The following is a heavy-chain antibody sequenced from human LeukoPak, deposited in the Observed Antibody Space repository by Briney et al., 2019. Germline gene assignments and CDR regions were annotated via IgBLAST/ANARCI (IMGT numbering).Heavy chain of an antibody. CDR3: ASISPAGTFDY. CDR1: GFTFSASA. V-gene: IGHV3-73*01. J-gene: IGHJ4*02. CDR2: IRSRANSYAT. Sequence: PGGSLRLSCAASGFTFSASAMHWVRQASGKGLEWIGRIRSRANSYATAYAESVKGRFTISRDDSKNTAYLQVNSLKAEDTAVYYCASISPAGTFDYWGRGRLVTVSS. D-gene: IGHD6-13*01.